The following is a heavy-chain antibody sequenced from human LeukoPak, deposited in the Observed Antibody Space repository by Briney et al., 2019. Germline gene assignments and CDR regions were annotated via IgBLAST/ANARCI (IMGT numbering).Heavy chain of an antibody. J-gene: IGHJ4*02. V-gene: IGHV4-4*07. CDR1: GGSITDYH. CDR2: LYTSGST. Sequence: SETLSLTCTVSGGSITDYHWIWIRQPAGKGLEWIGRLYTSGSTNYNPSLKSRVTISVDTSKNQFSLKLSSVTAADTAVYYCARRRRILGNIVVVPAAALGRYYFDYWGQGTLVTVSS. CDR3: ARRRRILGNIVVVPAAALGRYYFDY. D-gene: IGHD2-2*01.